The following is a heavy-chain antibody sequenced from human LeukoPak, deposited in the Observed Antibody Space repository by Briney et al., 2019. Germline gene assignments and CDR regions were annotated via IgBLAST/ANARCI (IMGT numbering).Heavy chain of an antibody. J-gene: IGHJ6*03. D-gene: IGHD3-9*01. CDR1: GYTFISYA. CDR3: AKDGGEYYDILTGYYPRLYYMDV. CDR2: IIPIFGTA. V-gene: IGHV1-69*13. Sequence: SVKVSCKASGYTFISYAISWVRQAPGQGLEWMGGIIPIFGTANYAQKFQGRVTITADESTSTAYMELSSLRSEDTAVYYCAKDGGEYYDILTGYYPRLYYMDVWGKGTTVTISS.